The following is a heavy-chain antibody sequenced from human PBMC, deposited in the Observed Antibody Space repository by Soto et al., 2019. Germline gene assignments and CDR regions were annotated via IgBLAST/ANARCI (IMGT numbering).Heavy chain of an antibody. Sequence: GGSLRLSCAASGFTFSSYWMSWVRQAPGKGLEWVANIKQDGSEKYYVDSVKGRFTISRGNAKNSLYLQMNSLRAEDTAVYYCARANRVVTFYYYYGMDVWGQGTTVTVSS. CDR1: GFTFSSYW. CDR2: IKQDGSEK. V-gene: IGHV3-7*05. CDR3: ARANRVVTFYYYYGMDV. D-gene: IGHD2-15*01. J-gene: IGHJ6*02.